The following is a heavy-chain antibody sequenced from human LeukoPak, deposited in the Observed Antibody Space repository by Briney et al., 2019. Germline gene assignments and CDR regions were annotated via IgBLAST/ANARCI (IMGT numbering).Heavy chain of an antibody. D-gene: IGHD6-19*01. J-gene: IGHJ4*02. Sequence: PGGSLRLSCAASGFTFSSYSMNWVRQAPGKGLEWVSSISSSSSYIYYADSVKGRFTISRDNAKNSLYLQMNSLRAEDTAVYYCARDRRYSSGREVDYWGQGALVTVSS. CDR1: GFTFSSYS. CDR2: ISSSSSYI. V-gene: IGHV3-21*01. CDR3: ARDRRYSSGREVDY.